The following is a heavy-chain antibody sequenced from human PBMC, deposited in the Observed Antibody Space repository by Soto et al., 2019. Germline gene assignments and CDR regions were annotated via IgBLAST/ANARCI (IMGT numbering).Heavy chain of an antibody. CDR2: IYHSGST. V-gene: IGHV4-4*02. CDR1: GGSISSSNW. D-gene: IGHD3-10*01. J-gene: IGHJ4*02. Sequence: PSETLSLTCAVSGGSISSSNWWSWVRQPPGKGLEWIGEIYHSGSTNYNPSLKSRVTISVDKSKNQFSLKLSSVTAADTAVYYCARSLYYMTPAPYFDYWGQGTLVTVSS. CDR3: ARSLYYMTPAPYFDY.